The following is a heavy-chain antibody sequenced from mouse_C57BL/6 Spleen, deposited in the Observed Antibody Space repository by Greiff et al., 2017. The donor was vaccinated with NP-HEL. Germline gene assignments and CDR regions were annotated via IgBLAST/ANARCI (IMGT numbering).Heavy chain of an antibody. D-gene: IGHD3-3*01. V-gene: IGHV1-54*01. Sequence: VKLMESGAELVRPGTSVKVSCKASGYAFTNYLIEWVKQRPGQGLEWIGVINPGSGGTNYNEKFKGKATLTADKSSSTAYMQLSSLTSEDSAVYFCAIGARYAMDYWGQGTSVTVSS. CDR2: INPGSGGT. CDR3: AIGARYAMDY. CDR1: GYAFTNYL. J-gene: IGHJ4*01.